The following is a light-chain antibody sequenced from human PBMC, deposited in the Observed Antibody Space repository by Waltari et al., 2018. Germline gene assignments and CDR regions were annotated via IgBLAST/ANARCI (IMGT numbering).Light chain of an antibody. Sequence: ERVMTQSPVTLSVSPGGSAPLSCRASQTVGTSLAWYQQKAGQAPRLLIHGASTRATDIPARFSGSGTGTEFTLTISSLQPEDSAVYFCQQYHTWPPITFGQGTRLEI. CDR1: QTVGTS. CDR2: GAS. J-gene: IGKJ5*01. V-gene: IGKV3-15*01. CDR3: QQYHTWPPIT.